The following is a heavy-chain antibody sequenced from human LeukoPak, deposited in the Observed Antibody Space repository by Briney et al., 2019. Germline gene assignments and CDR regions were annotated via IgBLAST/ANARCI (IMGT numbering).Heavy chain of an antibody. CDR1: GGTFSSYA. J-gene: IGHJ6*02. V-gene: IGHV1-69*04. CDR3: ARADIFSYYLGMDV. CDR2: IIPILGIA. Sequence: SVKVSCKASGGTFSSYAISWVRQAPGQGLEWMGRIIPILGIANYAQKFQGRVTITADKSTSTAYMELNSLRAEDTAVYYCARADIFSYYLGMDVWGQGTTVTVSS. D-gene: IGHD2-21*01.